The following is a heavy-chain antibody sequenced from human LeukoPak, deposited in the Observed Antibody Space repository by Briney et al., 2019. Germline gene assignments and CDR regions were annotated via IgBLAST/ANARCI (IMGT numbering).Heavy chain of an antibody. CDR3: ARQNSHSYNDY. J-gene: IGHJ4*02. CDR1: GSSFTSYW. D-gene: IGHD5-18*01. CDR2: IYPGDSDT. Sequence: NPGASLEISCKGSGSSFTSYWIGWVRRLPGKGLEWMGIIYPGDSDTRYSPSFQGQVTISADKSISTAYLQWSSLKASDTAMYYCARQNSHSYNDYWGQGTLVTVSS. V-gene: IGHV5-51*01.